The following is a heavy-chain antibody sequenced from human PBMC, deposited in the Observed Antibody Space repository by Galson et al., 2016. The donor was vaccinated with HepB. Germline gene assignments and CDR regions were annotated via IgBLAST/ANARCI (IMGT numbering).Heavy chain of an antibody. J-gene: IGHJ4*02. CDR1: GFTFMAYA. Sequence: SLRLSCAVSGFTFMAYAMTWVRQAPGKGLEWVSAISGSGANTYYADSVKGRFTISRDNSKNTLYLQMTTLSAEDTAIYYCAKDPRLSTISTPDYFDYWGQGTLVTVSS. CDR3: AKDPRLSTISTPDYFDY. D-gene: IGHD5/OR15-5a*01. V-gene: IGHV3-23*01. CDR2: ISGSGANT.